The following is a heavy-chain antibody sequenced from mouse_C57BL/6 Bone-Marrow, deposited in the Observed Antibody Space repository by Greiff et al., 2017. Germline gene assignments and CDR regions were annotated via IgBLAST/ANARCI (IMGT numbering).Heavy chain of an antibody. CDR2: ISYSGST. CDR3: ARYDVTVGYAMDY. Sequence: EVKLLESGPGLAKPSQTLSLTCSVTGYSITSDYWNWIRKFPGNKLEYMGYISYSGSTYYNPSLKSRISITRDTSKNQYYLQLNSVTTEDTATYYCARYDVTVGYAMDYWGQGTSVTVSS. J-gene: IGHJ4*01. V-gene: IGHV3-8*01. CDR1: GYSITSDY. D-gene: IGHD1-1*01.